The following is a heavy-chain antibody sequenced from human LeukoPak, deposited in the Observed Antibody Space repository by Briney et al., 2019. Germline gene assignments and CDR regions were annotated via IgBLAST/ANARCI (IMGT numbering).Heavy chain of an antibody. CDR2: IIPIFGTA. CDR1: GGTFSSYA. Sequence: SVKVSCKASGGTFSSYAISWVRQAPGQGLEWMGGIIPIFGTANYAQKFQGRVTITADESTSTAYMELSSLRSEDTAVYYCARATREWEPYLMYNWFDPWGQGTLVTVSS. J-gene: IGHJ5*02. CDR3: ARATREWEPYLMYNWFDP. D-gene: IGHD1-26*01. V-gene: IGHV1-69*13.